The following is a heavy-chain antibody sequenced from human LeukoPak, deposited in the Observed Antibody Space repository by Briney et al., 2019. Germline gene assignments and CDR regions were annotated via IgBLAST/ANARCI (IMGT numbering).Heavy chain of an antibody. CDR1: GFTFSTYS. CDR2: ISTSSSYI. J-gene: IGHJ4*02. D-gene: IGHD3-22*01. CDR3: ARDHRGSPNYDSSGPLDY. Sequence: PGGSLRLSCAASGFTFSTYSMKLVRQAPGKGLEWVSSISTSSSYIYYADSVKGRFTISRDNAKNSLYLQMNSLRAEDTAVYYCARDHRGSPNYDSSGPLDYWGQGTLVTVSS. V-gene: IGHV3-21*01.